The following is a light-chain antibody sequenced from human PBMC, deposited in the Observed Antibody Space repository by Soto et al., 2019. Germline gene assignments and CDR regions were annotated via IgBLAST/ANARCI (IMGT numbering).Light chain of an antibody. J-gene: IGLJ1*01. CDR3: QVWDSTSDHYV. V-gene: IGLV3-21*02. CDR2: DDR. CDR1: NIGSRS. Sequence: SYELTQPPSVSVAPGQTASISCGGNNIGSRSVHWYQQKPGQAPVLVVYDDRDRPSEIPERFAGSNSGNTATLTISRVEAGDEADYYCQVWDSTSDHYVFGTWTKVTVL.